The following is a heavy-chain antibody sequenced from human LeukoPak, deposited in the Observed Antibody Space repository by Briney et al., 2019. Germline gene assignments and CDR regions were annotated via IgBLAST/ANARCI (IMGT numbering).Heavy chain of an antibody. Sequence: ASVKVSCKASGYTFTSYYMHWVRQAPGQGLEWMGIINPSGGSTSYAQKFQGRVTMTTDTSTSTAYMELRSLRSDDTAVYYCARVFSTYSSSWYFFGWFDPWGQGTLVTVSS. CDR2: INPSGGST. J-gene: IGHJ5*02. CDR3: ARVFSTYSSSWYFFGWFDP. V-gene: IGHV1-46*01. CDR1: GYTFTSYY. D-gene: IGHD6-13*01.